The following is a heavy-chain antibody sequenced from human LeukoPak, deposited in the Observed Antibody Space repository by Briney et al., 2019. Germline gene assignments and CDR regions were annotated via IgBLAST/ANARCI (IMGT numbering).Heavy chain of an antibody. CDR3: AKDRSTGWYAGFDS. J-gene: IGHJ4*02. D-gene: IGHD6-19*01. V-gene: IGHV3-30*18. Sequence: PGRSLRLSCAASGFTFSNYGMHWVRHAPGKGLERVAYISYDGINTYSADSVKGRFTISRDNSKNTLYLQMNSLSAEDTAVSYCAKDRSTGWYAGFDSWGQGTLLTVSS. CDR1: GFTFSNYG. CDR2: ISYDGINT.